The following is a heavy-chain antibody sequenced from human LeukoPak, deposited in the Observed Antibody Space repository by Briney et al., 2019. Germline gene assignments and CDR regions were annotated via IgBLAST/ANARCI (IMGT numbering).Heavy chain of an antibody. V-gene: IGHV4-34*04. CDR1: GGSFGGYY. CDR2: INHSGNT. Sequence: PSETLSLTCVVYGGSFGGYYWSWIRQPPGKGLEWIGEINHSGNTNDNPSHKSRATISVDTSKNQFSLKLRSVTAADTAVYYCARVAAAGTDPGAFDIWGHGTMVTVSS. D-gene: IGHD6-13*01. J-gene: IGHJ3*02. CDR3: ARVAAAGTDPGAFDI.